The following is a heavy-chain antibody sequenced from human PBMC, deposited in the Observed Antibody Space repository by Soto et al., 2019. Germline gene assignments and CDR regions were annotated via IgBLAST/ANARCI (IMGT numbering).Heavy chain of an antibody. Sequence: EVQLVESGGGLVQPGGSLRLSCAASGFTVSSNYMSWVRQAPGKGLEWVSVIYSGGSTYYADSVKDRFTISRDNSKNTLYLQMNSLSAEDTAVYYCARDLLWFGELFFWGQGTLVTVSS. CDR3: ARDLLWFGELFF. CDR1: GFTVSSNY. V-gene: IGHV3-66*01. J-gene: IGHJ4*02. CDR2: IYSGGST. D-gene: IGHD3-10*01.